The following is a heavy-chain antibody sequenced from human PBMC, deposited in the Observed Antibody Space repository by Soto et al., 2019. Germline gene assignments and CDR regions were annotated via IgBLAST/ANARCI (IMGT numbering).Heavy chain of an antibody. D-gene: IGHD5-18*01. CDR1: GGSISSEGYY. CDR3: ARGRGYSYGPYYFDY. J-gene: IGHJ4*02. CDR2: IYYSGTT. Sequence: SETLSLTRTVSGGSISSEGYYWSWFRQLPGKGLEWIGDIYYSGTTYHNPSLRSRLTISGDASKNQFSLKLSSVTDADTALYYCARGRGYSYGPYYFDYWGQGTLVTVSS. V-gene: IGHV4-31*03.